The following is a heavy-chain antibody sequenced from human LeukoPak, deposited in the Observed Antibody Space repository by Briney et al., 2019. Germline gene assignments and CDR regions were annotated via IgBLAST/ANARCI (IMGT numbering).Heavy chain of an antibody. CDR2: ITHSGST. CDR1: SGSFSIYY. J-gene: IGHJ4*02. CDR3: ARSKPEYCSGGNCYAPFDY. V-gene: IGHV4-34*01. D-gene: IGHD2-15*01. Sequence: PSETLSLTCAVYSGSFSIYYWSWIRQPPGKGLEWIGEITHSGSTNYNPSLKSRVTISVDTSKNQFSLKLSSVTATDAAVYYCARSKPEYCSGGNCYAPFDYWGQGTLVTVSS.